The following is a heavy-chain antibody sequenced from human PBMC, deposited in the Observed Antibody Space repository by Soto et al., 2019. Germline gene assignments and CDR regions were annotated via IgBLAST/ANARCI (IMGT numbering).Heavy chain of an antibody. CDR1: GFTFTTCW. V-gene: IGHV3-7*01. J-gene: IGHJ4*02. D-gene: IGHD3-16*02. CDR2: VKQDGSKT. Sequence: PGGTLRLSCETSGFTFTTCWRSWVRQAPGKGLEWLANVKQDGSKTYYVDSVKGRFVISRDNTGTSVYLQMSSLTVENTADYSWASQRDLVEHDYWAQATLVNV. CDR3: ASQRDLVEHDY.